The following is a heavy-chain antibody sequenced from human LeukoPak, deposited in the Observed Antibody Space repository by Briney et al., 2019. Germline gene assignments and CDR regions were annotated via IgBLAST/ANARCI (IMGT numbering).Heavy chain of an antibody. V-gene: IGHV4-39*07. CDR1: GGSISSSSYY. Sequence: PSETLSLTCTVSGGSISSSSYYWGWIRQPPGKGLEWIGSVYYTGASYYNPSLKSRVTISIDTSKKHFSLKLTSVTAADTAVYYCARGAPLQNWGQGTLVTVSS. J-gene: IGHJ4*02. CDR2: VYYTGAS. CDR3: ARGAPLQN.